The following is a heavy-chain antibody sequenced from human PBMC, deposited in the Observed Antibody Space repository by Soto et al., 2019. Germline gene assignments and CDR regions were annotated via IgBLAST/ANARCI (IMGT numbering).Heavy chain of an antibody. V-gene: IGHV1-18*01. D-gene: IGHD2-2*01. J-gene: IGHJ6*02. CDR1: GYTFTSYG. Sequence: QVQLVQSGAEVKKPGASVKVSCKASGYTFTSYGISWVRQAPGQGLEWMGWISAYNGNTNYAQKLQGRVTMTTDTYTSTAYRELRSLKSDDTAVYYCARIKSGYCSSTSCYDYYYGMDVWGQGTTVTVSS. CDR3: ARIKSGYCSSTSCYDYYYGMDV. CDR2: ISAYNGNT.